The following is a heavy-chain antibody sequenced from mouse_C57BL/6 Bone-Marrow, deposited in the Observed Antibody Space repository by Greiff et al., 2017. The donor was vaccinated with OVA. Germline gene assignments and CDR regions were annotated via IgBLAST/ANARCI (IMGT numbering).Heavy chain of an antibody. CDR1: GYTFTSYW. CDR3: ARRGYGYGFYWYFDF. J-gene: IGHJ1*03. Sequence: VQLQQPGPELVKPGASVKLSCKASGYTFTSYWMHWVKPRPGQGLEWIGNINPSNGGTNYNEKFKSKATMTVDKSSSTAYMQLSSLTSEDSAFYYCARRGYGYGFYWYFDFWGTGTTVTVSS. V-gene: IGHV1-53*01. CDR2: INPSNGGT. D-gene: IGHD2-10*02.